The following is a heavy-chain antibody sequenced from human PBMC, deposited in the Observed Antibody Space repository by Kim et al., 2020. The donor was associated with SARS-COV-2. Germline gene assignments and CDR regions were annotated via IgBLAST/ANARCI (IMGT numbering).Heavy chain of an antibody. CDR3: ARGRYYFDY. CDR2: RGYT. D-gene: IGHD3-10*01. J-gene: IGHJ4*02. Sequence: RGYTSYAESLRGRFTISRDNAQKSLYLQMNSLRAEDTAIYYCARGRYYFDYWGQGTLVTVSS. V-gene: IGHV3-11*06.